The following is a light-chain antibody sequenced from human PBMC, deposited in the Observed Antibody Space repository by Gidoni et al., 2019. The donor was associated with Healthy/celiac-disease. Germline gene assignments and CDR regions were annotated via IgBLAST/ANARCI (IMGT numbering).Light chain of an antibody. J-gene: IGLJ2*01. CDR1: NIGSKS. CDR2: DDS. V-gene: IGLV3-21*02. CDR3: QVWDSSSDHVV. Sequence: SYVLTQPPSLPVAPGQTARITCGGNNIGSKSVHWDQQKPGQAPVLVVYDDSDRPSGIPERFSGYNSGSTATLTISRVEAGDEADYYCQVWDSSSDHVVFGGGTKLTVL.